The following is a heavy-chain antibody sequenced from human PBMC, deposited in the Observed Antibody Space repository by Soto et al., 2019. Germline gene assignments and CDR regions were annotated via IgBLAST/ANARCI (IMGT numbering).Heavy chain of an antibody. D-gene: IGHD6-19*01. CDR3: ARYSSAWGL. Sequence: LRLSCAASGFTFSTYLMSWVRQAPGKGLEWVANIKYDGSETYYVDSVKGRFTISRDNAKNSLYLQMNSLRGEDTAVYYCARYSSAWGLWGQGTLVTVYS. CDR2: IKYDGSET. CDR1: GFTFSTYL. J-gene: IGHJ4*02. V-gene: IGHV3-7*01.